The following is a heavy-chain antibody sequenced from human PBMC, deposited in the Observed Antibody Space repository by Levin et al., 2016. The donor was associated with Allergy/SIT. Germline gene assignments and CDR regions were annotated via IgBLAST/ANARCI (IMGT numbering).Heavy chain of an antibody. CDR2: IWYDGSNT. CDR1: GFTFRRYG. CDR3: AKVEEHPIALAKALWFDY. D-gene: IGHD6-19*01. J-gene: IGHJ4*02. Sequence: GESLKISCEVSGFTFRRYGMQWFRQAPGKGLEWVGVIWYDGSNTYQADSVKGRFTISREDSKNTLYLQMNSLRADDTAVYYCAKVEEHPIALAKALWFDYWGQGTLVTVAS. V-gene: IGHV3-33*06.